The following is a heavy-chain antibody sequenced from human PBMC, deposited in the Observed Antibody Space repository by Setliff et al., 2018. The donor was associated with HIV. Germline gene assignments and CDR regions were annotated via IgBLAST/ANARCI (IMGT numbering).Heavy chain of an antibody. CDR1: GFTFSSYW. CDR3: TREVCSDGCPNDAFDI. J-gene: IGHJ3*02. D-gene: IGHD2-15*01. V-gene: IGHV3-7*01. CDR2: IKQDGSEK. Sequence: GGSLRLSCAASGFTFSSYWMSWVRQAPGKGLEWVANIKQDGSEKNYVDSVRGRFTVSRDNTQNSLYLQMNSLTAEDTALYYCTREVCSDGCPNDAFDIWGRGTMVTVSS.